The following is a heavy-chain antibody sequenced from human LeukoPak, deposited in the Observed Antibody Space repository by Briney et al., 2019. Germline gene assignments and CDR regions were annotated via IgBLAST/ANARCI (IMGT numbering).Heavy chain of an antibody. CDR3: ARVSRGYSYGTFDY. CDR1: GYSISSGYY. D-gene: IGHD5-18*01. CDR2: IYHSGST. V-gene: IGHV4-38-2*01. J-gene: IGHJ4*02. Sequence: SETLSLTCAVSGYSISSGYYWGWIRQPPGRGLEGIGSIYHSGSTNYNPSLKSRGTISVDTSKNQFSLNVNSVAAADTAVYYYARVSRGYSYGTFDYWGQGTLVTVSS.